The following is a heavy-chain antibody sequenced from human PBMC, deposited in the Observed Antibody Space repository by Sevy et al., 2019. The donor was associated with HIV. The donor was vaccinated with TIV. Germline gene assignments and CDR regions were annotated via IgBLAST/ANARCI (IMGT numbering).Heavy chain of an antibody. V-gene: IGHV3-7*04. Sequence: GGSLRLSCAASGFSFSNYWMHWVRQAPGKGLEWVANIKQDESEKYYVASVKGRFTISRDNAKNSLYLQTNSLRPEDTAVYYCARGNSGSFDYWGQGTLVTVSS. J-gene: IGHJ4*02. CDR2: IKQDESEK. CDR3: ARGNSGSFDY. D-gene: IGHD3-22*01. CDR1: GFSFSNYW.